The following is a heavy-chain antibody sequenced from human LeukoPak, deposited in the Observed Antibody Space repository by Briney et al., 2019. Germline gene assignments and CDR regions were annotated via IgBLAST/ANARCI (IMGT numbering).Heavy chain of an antibody. J-gene: IGHJ5*02. CDR2: INPNSGGT. V-gene: IGHV1-2*02. CDR1: GYTFTGYY. CDR3: AREEAARPNWFDP. Sequence: ASVKVSCKASGYTFTGYYMHWVRQAPGQGLEWMGWINPNSGGTNYAQKFQGRVTMTRDTSISTAYMELSRLRSDDTAVYYCAREEAARPNWFDPWGQGTLVTVSS. D-gene: IGHD6-6*01.